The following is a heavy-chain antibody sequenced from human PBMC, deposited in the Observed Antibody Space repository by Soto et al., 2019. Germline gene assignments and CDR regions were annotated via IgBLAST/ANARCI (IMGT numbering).Heavy chain of an antibody. D-gene: IGHD6-13*01. V-gene: IGHV5-10-1*01. CDR1: GYNFTSYW. CDR3: ARHRQQRANDAFDI. Sequence: PGESLKISCKGSGYNFTSYWISWVRQLTGKGLEWMGRIDPSDYYTNYSPSFQGHVTISADKSISTAYLQWSSLKASDTAMYYCARHRQQRANDAFDIWGQGTMVTVSS. J-gene: IGHJ3*02. CDR2: IDPSDYYT.